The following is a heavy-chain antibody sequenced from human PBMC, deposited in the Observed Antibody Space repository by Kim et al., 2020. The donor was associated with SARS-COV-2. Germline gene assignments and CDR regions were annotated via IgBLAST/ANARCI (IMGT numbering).Heavy chain of an antibody. J-gene: IGHJ6*02. CDR1: GFTFSSYS. Sequence: GGSLRLSCAASGFTFSSYSMNWVRQAPGKGLEWVSSISSSSSYIYYADSVKGRFTISRDNAKNSLYLQMNSLRAEDTAVYYCARAPGYSSRWVPYYYYGMDVWGQGTTVTVSS. CDR2: ISSSSSYI. V-gene: IGHV3-21*01. D-gene: IGHD6-13*01. CDR3: ARAPGYSSRWVPYYYYGMDV.